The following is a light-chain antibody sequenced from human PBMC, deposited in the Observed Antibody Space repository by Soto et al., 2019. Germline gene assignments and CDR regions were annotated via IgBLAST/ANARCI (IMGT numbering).Light chain of an antibody. Sequence: EVVLTQSPATLSLSPGERATLSCRASQAVPSYLAWYQQKPGQAPRLLIYDISNRATGIPARFSASGSGTDFTHTISILEPEDVAVYYCHQRNSWPRSTFGQGTKLEIK. J-gene: IGKJ2*02. CDR2: DIS. CDR3: HQRNSWPRST. CDR1: QAVPSY. V-gene: IGKV3-11*01.